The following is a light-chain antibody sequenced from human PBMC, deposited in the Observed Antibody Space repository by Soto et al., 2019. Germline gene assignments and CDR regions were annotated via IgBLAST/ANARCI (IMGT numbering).Light chain of an antibody. CDR1: QSISYSF. Sequence: EIVLTQSPGTLSLSPGERATLSCRASQSISYSFLAWYQHKPGQAPRLVIHGISTRATGVPDRFSGGGSGTDFSLTISRLEPEDFAVYYCQLYDSSSWTFGQGTKVEIK. J-gene: IGKJ1*01. CDR2: GIS. CDR3: QLYDSSSWT. V-gene: IGKV3-20*01.